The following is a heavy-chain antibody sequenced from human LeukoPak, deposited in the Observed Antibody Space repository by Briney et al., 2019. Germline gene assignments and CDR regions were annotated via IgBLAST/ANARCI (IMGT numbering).Heavy chain of an antibody. V-gene: IGHV4-61*01. CDR1: GGSISSGSYY. CDR3: ARTFWGKYIDY. Sequence: PSETLSLTCTVSGGSISSGSYYWSWIRQPPGKVLEWIGYIYYSGSTNYNPSLKNRVTISLDTSKNQFSLKLNSVTAADTAVYYCARTFWGKYIDYWGLGTLVTVTS. D-gene: IGHD3-16*01. CDR2: IYYSGST. J-gene: IGHJ4*02.